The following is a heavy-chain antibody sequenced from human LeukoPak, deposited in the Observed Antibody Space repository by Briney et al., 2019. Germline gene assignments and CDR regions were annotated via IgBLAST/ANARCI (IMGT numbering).Heavy chain of an antibody. CDR2: MNPNSGNT. V-gene: IGHV1-8*01. D-gene: IGHD3-9*01. J-gene: IGHJ4*02. CDR1: GYTFTSYD. Sequence: ASVKVSCKASGYTFTSYDINWVRQATGQGLEWMGWMNPNSGNTGYAQKFQGRVTMTRNTSISTAYMELSSLRSEDTAVYYCARRSMYYDILTGYSGFDYWGQGTLVSVSS. CDR3: ARRSMYYDILTGYSGFDY.